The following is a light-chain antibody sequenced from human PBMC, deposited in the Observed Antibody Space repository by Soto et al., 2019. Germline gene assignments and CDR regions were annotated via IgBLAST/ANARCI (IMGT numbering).Light chain of an antibody. CDR1: QSISSW. CDR3: HQYKTYSRT. Sequence: DIQMTQSPSTLSASVGDRVTITCRASQSISSWLAWYQQKPGKAPKLLIYGASSLESGVPSRFSGSGSGTEFTLTISSLQPDDFATYYCHQYKTYSRTFGQGIKVEIK. J-gene: IGKJ1*01. CDR2: GAS. V-gene: IGKV1-5*03.